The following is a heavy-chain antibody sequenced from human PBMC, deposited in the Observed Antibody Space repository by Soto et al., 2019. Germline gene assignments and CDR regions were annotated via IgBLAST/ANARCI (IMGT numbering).Heavy chain of an antibody. J-gene: IGHJ4*02. CDR1: GGTFSSYA. CDR3: AREVRAYYYDSSGYYQLDY. V-gene: IGHV1-69*12. Sequence: QVQLVQSGAEVKKPGSSVKVSCKASGGTFSSYAISWVRQAPGQGLEWMGGIIPIFGTANYAQKFQGRVTITADESTGTAYMELSSLRSEDTAVYYCAREVRAYYYDSSGYYQLDYWGQGTLVTVSS. CDR2: IIPIFGTA. D-gene: IGHD3-22*01.